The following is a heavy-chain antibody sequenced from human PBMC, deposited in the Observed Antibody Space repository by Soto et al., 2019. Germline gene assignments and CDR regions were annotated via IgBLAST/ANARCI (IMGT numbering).Heavy chain of an antibody. Sequence: XVKVSCKASGYTFTSYAMHWVRQAPGQRLEWMGWIXAGNGXTKHSQKFQGXXTITRDTXXSTDYMELSSLRSEDTAVYYCARDSTGRLPFDYWGQGTLVTVSS. V-gene: IGHV1-3*01. J-gene: IGHJ4*02. CDR3: ARDSTGRLPFDY. D-gene: IGHD5-12*01. CDR1: GYTFTSYA. CDR2: IXAGNGXT.